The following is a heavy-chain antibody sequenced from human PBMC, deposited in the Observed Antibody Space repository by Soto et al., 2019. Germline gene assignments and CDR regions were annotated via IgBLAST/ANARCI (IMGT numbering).Heavy chain of an antibody. CDR1: GYTFTNYD. CDR2: MNPNSGDT. Sequence: ASVKVSCKASGYTFTNYDIAWVRQATGQGLEWMGWMNPNSGDTGYAQKFQGRVTMTRNTSISTAYMELSSLRSEDTAVYYCARGLTGTTSYWGQGTLVTVSS. J-gene: IGHJ4*02. D-gene: IGHD1-7*01. CDR3: ARGLTGTTSY. V-gene: IGHV1-8*01.